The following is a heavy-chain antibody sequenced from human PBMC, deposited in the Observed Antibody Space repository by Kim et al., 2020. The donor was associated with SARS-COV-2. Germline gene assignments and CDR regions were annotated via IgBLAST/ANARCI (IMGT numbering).Heavy chain of an antibody. D-gene: IGHD3-3*01. J-gene: IGHJ6*04. CDR2: IYYGGST. CDR1: GGSISSYY. V-gene: IGHV4-59*08. Sequence: SETLSLTCTVSGGSISSYYWSWIRQPPGKGLEWIGYIYYGGSTNYNPSLKSRVTISIHTTKNQFALRLRAVTAADTAVYYCARHGKTTIFGVVTIPGGMDVGGKETAVTISS. CDR3: ARHGKTTIFGVVTIPGGMDV.